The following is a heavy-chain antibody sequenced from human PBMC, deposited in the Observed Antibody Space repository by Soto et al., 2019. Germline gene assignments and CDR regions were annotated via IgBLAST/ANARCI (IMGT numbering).Heavy chain of an antibody. J-gene: IGHJ5*02. V-gene: IGHV4-4*02. CDR1: GDSISSSNW. Sequence: QVQLQESGPGLVKPSGTLSLTCAVSGDSISSSNWWSWVRQPPGKGLEWIGEIFHSGNTNYNPSLKIRVTISVDKSKNQFSLKLTSVTAADTAVYYCARDFCSSTSCPNWFDPWGQGTLVTVSS. CDR2: IFHSGNT. D-gene: IGHD2-2*01. CDR3: ARDFCSSTSCPNWFDP.